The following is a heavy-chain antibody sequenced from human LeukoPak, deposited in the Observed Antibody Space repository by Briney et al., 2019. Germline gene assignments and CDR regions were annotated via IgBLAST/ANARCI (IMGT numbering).Heavy chain of an antibody. D-gene: IGHD3-10*01. Sequence: GGSLRLSCAASGFTFSSYSMNWVRQAPGKGLEWVSSISSSSSYIYYADSVKGRFTISRDNAKKSLYLQMNSLRAEDTAVYYCARSFDNYYALPGGYWGQGTLVTVSS. J-gene: IGHJ4*02. V-gene: IGHV3-21*01. CDR1: GFTFSSYS. CDR2: ISSSSSYI. CDR3: ARSFDNYYALPGGY.